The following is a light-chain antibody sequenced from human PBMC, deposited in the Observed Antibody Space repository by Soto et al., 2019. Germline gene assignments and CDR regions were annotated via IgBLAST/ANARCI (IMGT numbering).Light chain of an antibody. CDR3: QQYGSSPL. CDR1: QSINSF. Sequence: EIVLTQSPGTLSLSPGEGATLSCRASQSINSFLAWYQQRRGQAPRLLIHGASNRATGIPDRFSGSGSGPDFTLTISRLEPEDFAVYYCQQYGSSPLFGGGTKVDIK. CDR2: GAS. V-gene: IGKV3-20*01. J-gene: IGKJ4*01.